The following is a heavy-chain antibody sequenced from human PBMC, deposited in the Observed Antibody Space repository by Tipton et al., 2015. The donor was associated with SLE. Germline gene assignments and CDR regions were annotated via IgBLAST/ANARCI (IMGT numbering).Heavy chain of an antibody. J-gene: IGHJ4*02. CDR2: ISSSGSTI. V-gene: IGHV3-48*03. CDR3: ARGGLHLTPFDY. D-gene: IGHD3-9*01. Sequence: SLRLSCAASGFTFSSYEMNWVRQAPGKGLEWVSYISSSGSTIYHADSVKGRFTISRDNAKNSLYLQMNSLRAEDTAVYYCARGGLHLTPFDYWGQGTLVTVSS. CDR1: GFTFSSYE.